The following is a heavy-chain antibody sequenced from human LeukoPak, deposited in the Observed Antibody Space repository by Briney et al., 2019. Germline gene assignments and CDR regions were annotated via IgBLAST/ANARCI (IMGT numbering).Heavy chain of an antibody. CDR2: IRYDGSNK. J-gene: IGHJ6*03. CDR3: AKGYSSRRSRDYYYMDV. Sequence: GGSLRLSCAASGVTFRIYGMHWVRQAPGKGLEWVAFIRYDGSNKYYADSVKGRSTISRDNSKNTLYLQMNSLRAEDTAVYYCAKGYSSRRSRDYYYMDVWGKGTTVTVSS. CDR1: GVTFRIYG. V-gene: IGHV3-30*02. D-gene: IGHD6-13*01.